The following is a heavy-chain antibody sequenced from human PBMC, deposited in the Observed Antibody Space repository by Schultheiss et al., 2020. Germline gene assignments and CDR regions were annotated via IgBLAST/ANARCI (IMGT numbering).Heavy chain of an antibody. V-gene: IGHV4-34*01. CDR2: INHSGST. J-gene: IGHJ6*02. CDR3: ASLRGSGHNYYYYGMDV. CDR1: GGSFSGYY. D-gene: IGHD3-16*01. Sequence: SETLSLTCAVYGGSFSGYYWSWIRQPPGKGLEWIGEINHSGSTNYNPSLKSRVTISVDTSKNQFSLKLSSVTAADTAVYYCASLRGSGHNYYYYGMDVWGQGTTVTVS.